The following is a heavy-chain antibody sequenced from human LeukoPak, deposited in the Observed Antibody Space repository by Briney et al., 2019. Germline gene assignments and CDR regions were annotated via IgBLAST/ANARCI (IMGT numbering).Heavy chain of an antibody. CDR2: ITWNGGST. CDR1: GFTSSSYA. J-gene: IGHJ4*02. Sequence: GGSLRLSCAASGFTSSSYAMSWVRQAPGKGLEWVSGITWNGGSTGYVDSVKGRFTISRDNAKNTLYLQMNSLRAEDTAVYYCARDAAYGYDRFDYWGQGTQVTVSS. CDR3: ARDAAYGYDRFDY. D-gene: IGHD4-17*01. V-gene: IGHV3-20*04.